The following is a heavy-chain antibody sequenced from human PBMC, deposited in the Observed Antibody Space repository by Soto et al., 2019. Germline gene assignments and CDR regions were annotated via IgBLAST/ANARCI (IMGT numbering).Heavy chain of an antibody. J-gene: IGHJ3*02. CDR2: IYYSGST. Sequence: PSETLSLTCTVSGGSISSGGYYWSWIRQHPGKGLEWIGYIYYSGSTYYNPSLKSRVTISVDTSKNQFSLKLSSVTAADTAVYYCARSRQLSGDAFDIWGQGTMVTVSS. V-gene: IGHV4-31*03. D-gene: IGHD1-1*01. CDR3: ARSRQLSGDAFDI. CDR1: GGSISSGGYY.